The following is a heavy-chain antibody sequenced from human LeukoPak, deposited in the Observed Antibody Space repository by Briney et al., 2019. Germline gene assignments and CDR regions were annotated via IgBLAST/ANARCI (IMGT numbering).Heavy chain of an antibody. CDR2: IDWDDDK. V-gene: IGHV2-70*11. J-gene: IGHJ4*02. CDR1: GGSISSYYW. CDR3: ARNLGPENYFDY. D-gene: IGHD7-27*01. Sequence: TLSLTCTVSGGSISSYYWSWIRQPPGKALEWLARIDWDDDKYYSTSLKTRLTISKDTSKNQVVLTMTNMDPVDTATYYCARNLGPENYFDYWAREPWSPSPQ.